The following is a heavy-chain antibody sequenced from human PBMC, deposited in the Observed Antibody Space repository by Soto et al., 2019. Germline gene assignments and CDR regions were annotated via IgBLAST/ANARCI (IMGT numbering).Heavy chain of an antibody. D-gene: IGHD1-1*01. CDR1: GSGYTFSHFNTYY. CDR3: DLGTATY. Sequence: SVEVSCKASGSGYTFSHFNTYYVHWVLQVSGLGLEWMGIVNPSGDKTMYAQKFQGRVTMTRETSTNTVYMDLNSLTSADSALYFCDLGTATYWGQGTLVSVSS. V-gene: IGHV1-46*02. CDR2: VNPSGDKT. J-gene: IGHJ4*02.